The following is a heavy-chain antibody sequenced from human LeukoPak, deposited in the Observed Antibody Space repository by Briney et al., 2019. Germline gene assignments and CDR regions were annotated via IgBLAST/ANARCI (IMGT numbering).Heavy chain of an antibody. J-gene: IGHJ4*02. CDR3: AIYSSGWYGGY. CDR1: GFTFSSYS. Sequence: GGSLRLSCAASGFTFSSYSMNWVRQAPGKGLEWVSYISSSSSTIYYADSVKGRFTISRDNSKNTLYLQMNSLRAEDTAVYYCAIYSSGWYGGYWGQGTLVTVSS. D-gene: IGHD6-19*01. CDR2: ISSSSSTI. V-gene: IGHV3-48*01.